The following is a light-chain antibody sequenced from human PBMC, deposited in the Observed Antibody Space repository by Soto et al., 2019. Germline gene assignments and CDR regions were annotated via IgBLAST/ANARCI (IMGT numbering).Light chain of an antibody. CDR2: EVT. Sequence: QSALTQPPSASGSPGQSVTISCTGTSRDIGGYDHVSWYRQDPGKAPKVMIYEVTKRPSGVPDRFSGSKAGNTASLTVFGLQAEDEANYYCGSFAGPVWVFGGGTKLTVL. J-gene: IGLJ3*02. CDR3: GSFAGPVWV. V-gene: IGLV2-8*01. CDR1: SRDIGGYDH.